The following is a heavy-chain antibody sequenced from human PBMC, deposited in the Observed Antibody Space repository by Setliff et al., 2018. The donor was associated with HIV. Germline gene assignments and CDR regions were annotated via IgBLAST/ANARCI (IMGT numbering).Heavy chain of an antibody. J-gene: IGHJ4*02. CDR2: IYYSGGT. D-gene: IGHD6-19*01. CDR3: ARVSSGWTFDY. V-gene: IGHV4-59*01. CDR1: GGSISSYH. Sequence: SETMSLTCNVSGGSISSYHWNWIRQPPGKGLEWIGYIYYSGGTNYNPSLKSRVTISADKSKNQFSLKLSSVTAADTAVYYCARVSSGWTFDYWGQGTLVTVSS.